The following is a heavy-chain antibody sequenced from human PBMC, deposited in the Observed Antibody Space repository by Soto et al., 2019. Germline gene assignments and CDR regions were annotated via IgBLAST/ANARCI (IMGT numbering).Heavy chain of an antibody. CDR1: GFICSSYD. CDR2: ILVGGST. Sequence: XGSLRLSCAVAGFICSSYDMSWVRQAPGKGLEWVSTILVGGSTHYEDSVKGRFTISRDTSKNTVYLQMSSLTAGDTTFYYCAKATATSGGAFEIYGQGTMVTVSS. V-gene: IGHV3-23*01. J-gene: IGHJ3*02. CDR3: AKATATSGGAFEI. D-gene: IGHD1-1*01.